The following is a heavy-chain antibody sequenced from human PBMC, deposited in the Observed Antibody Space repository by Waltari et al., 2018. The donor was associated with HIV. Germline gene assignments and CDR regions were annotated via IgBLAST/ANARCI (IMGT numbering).Heavy chain of an antibody. CDR2: ISFSSSYM. V-gene: IGHV3-21*02. CDR1: GFTFSSYS. D-gene: IGHD2-8*02. Sequence: EVQLVESGGGVVKPGGSLRLSCAASGFTFSSYSMNWVRQAPGKGLEWVAAISFSSSYMFYADSVKGRFTISRDNAKNSLYLQMNSLRADDTAVYFCARDRYCTGGTCKLKEFDSWGQGTLVSVSS. CDR3: ARDRYCTGGTCKLKEFDS. J-gene: IGHJ4*02.